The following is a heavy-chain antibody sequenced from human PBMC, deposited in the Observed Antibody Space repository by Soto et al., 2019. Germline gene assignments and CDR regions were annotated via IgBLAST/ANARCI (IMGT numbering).Heavy chain of an antibody. D-gene: IGHD6-19*01. CDR1: GFTFSNAW. J-gene: IGHJ6*02. CDR3: TTDPQWLVSIRYYYYGMDV. V-gene: IGHV3-15*01. CDR2: IKSKTDGGTT. Sequence: KPGGSLRLSCAASGFTFSNAWMSWVRQAPGKGLEWVGRIKSKTDGGTTDYAAPVKGRFTISRDDSKNTLYLQMNSLKTEDTAVYYCTTDPQWLVSIRYYYYGMDVWGQGTTVTVSS.